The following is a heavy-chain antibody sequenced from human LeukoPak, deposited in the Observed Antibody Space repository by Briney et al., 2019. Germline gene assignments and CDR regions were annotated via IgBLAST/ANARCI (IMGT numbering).Heavy chain of an antibody. Sequence: GGSLRLSCAASGFTFDDYGMSWVRQAPGKGLEWVSGINWNGGSTGYADSVKGRFTISRDNAKNSLYLQMNRLRAEDTALYYCARGGGSGSSLVVWYSDLWGRGTLVTVSS. D-gene: IGHD3-10*01. CDR2: INWNGGST. CDR1: GFTFDDYG. CDR3: ARGGGSGSSLVVWYSDL. J-gene: IGHJ2*01. V-gene: IGHV3-20*04.